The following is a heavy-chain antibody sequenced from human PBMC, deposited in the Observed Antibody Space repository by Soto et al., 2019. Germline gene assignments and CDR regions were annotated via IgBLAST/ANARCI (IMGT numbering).Heavy chain of an antibody. CDR2: ISTYNGKT. D-gene: IGHD1-26*01. J-gene: IGHJ3*02. V-gene: IGHV1-18*01. CDR1: GYTFTSHG. CDR3: ARLLTEGATYREDAFDM. Sequence: QLQLVQSGGEVKTPGASVKVSCTTSGYTFTSHGISWVRQAPGQGLEWMGWISTYNGKTDYAQKFQGRATMTANTRTSTGYMEVRSLRSDDTAVYYCARLLTEGATYREDAFDMWGQGTKVTVSS.